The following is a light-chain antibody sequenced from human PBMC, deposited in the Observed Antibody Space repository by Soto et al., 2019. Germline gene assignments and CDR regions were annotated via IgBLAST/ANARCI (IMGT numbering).Light chain of an antibody. CDR1: SSNIGSTYD. V-gene: IGLV1-40*01. CDR2: GNT. J-gene: IGLJ1*01. Sequence: QPVLTQPPSVSGAPGQRVTISCTGSSSNIGSTYDVQWYQQLPGTAPKLLIHGNTNRPSGVPDRFSGSKSGTSASLAITGLQADDEADYYCQSYDASLSVNYVFGTGTKVTVL. CDR3: QSYDASLSVNYV.